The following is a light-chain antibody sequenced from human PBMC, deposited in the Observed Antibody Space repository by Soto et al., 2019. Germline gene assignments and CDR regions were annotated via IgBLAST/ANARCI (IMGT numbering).Light chain of an antibody. V-gene: IGKV1-5*03. J-gene: IGKJ5*01. CDR1: QSISSW. CDR3: QQYESYSVT. Sequence: DIQMTQSPSTLSASVGDRVTITCRASQSISSWLAWYQQKPGKAPNLLIYKASSLESGVPSRFSGSGSGTEFTLTISRLQPYDFAAYYCQQYESYSVTFGQGTRLEIK. CDR2: KAS.